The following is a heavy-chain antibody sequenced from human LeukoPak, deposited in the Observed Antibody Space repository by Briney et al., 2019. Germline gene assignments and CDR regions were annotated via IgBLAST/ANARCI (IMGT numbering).Heavy chain of an antibody. CDR3: ARANRLTGTPD. CDR2: IYYSGTT. CDR1: GGSISSGGYY. V-gene: IGHV4-31*03. J-gene: IGHJ4*02. Sequence: SETLSLTCTVSGGSISSGGYYWSWIRQHPGKGLEWIGYIYYSGTTYYNPSLKSRVTISVDTSKNQFSLKVSSVTAADTAVYYCARANRLTGTPDWGQGTLVTVSS. D-gene: IGHD3-9*01.